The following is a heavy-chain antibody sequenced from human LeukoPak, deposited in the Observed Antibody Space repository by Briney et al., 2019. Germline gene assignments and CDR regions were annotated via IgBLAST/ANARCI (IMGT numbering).Heavy chain of an antibody. CDR1: GGSISSYY. CDR3: ARVDGSHFDY. V-gene: IGHV4-59*01. Sequence: PSETLSHTCTVSGGSISSYYWSWIRQPPGKGLEWIGYIYYSGSTNYNPSLKSRVTISVDTSKNQFSLKLSSVTAADTAVYYCARVDGSHFDYWGQGTLVTVSS. J-gene: IGHJ4*02. D-gene: IGHD1-26*01. CDR2: IYYSGST.